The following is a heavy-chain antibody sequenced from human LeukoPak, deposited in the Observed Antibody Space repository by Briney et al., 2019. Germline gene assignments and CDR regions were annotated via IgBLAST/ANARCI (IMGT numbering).Heavy chain of an antibody. V-gene: IGHV1-18*01. J-gene: IGHJ4*02. CDR2: ISGYNGNT. Sequence: GASVKVSCRASGYTFNIYGINWVRQAPGQGLEWMGWISGYNGNTKYAQKFQGRVTMTTDTSTSTAYMELRSLRCDDTAVFYCARGDYGGSADYWGQGTLVTVSS. D-gene: IGHD4-23*01. CDR3: ARGDYGGSADY. CDR1: GYTFNIYG.